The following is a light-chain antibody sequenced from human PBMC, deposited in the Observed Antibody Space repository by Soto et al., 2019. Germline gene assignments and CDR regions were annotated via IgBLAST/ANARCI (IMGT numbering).Light chain of an antibody. J-gene: IGKJ1*01. V-gene: IGKV1-5*01. CDR3: QQYSTYPST. Sequence: DIQMTQSPSTLSASVGDRVTITCRASQSISSWLAWYQQKPGKAPNLLIYDASSFQSGVPSRFSGSRSGTEFTLTISSLQPDDFATYYCQQYSTYPSTFGQGTKVEIK. CDR1: QSISSW. CDR2: DAS.